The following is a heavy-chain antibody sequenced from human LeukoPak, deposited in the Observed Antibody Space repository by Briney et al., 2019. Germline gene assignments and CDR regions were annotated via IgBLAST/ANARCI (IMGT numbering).Heavy chain of an antibody. CDR1: GFTFSSYW. CDR3: ATAPIRYFAPNFDY. CDR2: ISGSGGST. D-gene: IGHD3-9*01. J-gene: IGHJ4*02. Sequence: GGSLRLSCAASGFTFSSYWMSWVRQAPGKGLEWVSGISGSGGSTYHADSVKGRFNISRDNSKNTLYLQMKSLRAEDTAIYYCATAPIRYFAPNFDYWGQGTQVTVSS. V-gene: IGHV3-23*01.